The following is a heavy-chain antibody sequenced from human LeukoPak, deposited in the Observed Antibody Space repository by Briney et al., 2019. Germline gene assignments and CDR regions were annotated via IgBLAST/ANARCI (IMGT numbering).Heavy chain of an antibody. Sequence: PGGSLRLSCAASGFTFSSYSMNWVRQAPGKGLEWVSSISSSSSYIYYADSVKGRFTISRDNAKNSLYLQMNSLRAEDTAVYYCARDGHTAYYDFWSGYYTVPDLMDVWGQGTTVTVSS. D-gene: IGHD3-3*01. CDR1: GFTFSSYS. CDR2: ISSSSSYI. V-gene: IGHV3-21*01. CDR3: ARDGHTAYYDFWSGYYTVPDLMDV. J-gene: IGHJ6*02.